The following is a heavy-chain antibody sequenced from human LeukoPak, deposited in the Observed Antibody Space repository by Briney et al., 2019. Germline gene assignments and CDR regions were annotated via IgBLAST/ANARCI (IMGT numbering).Heavy chain of an antibody. CDR2: ISSNGGST. D-gene: IGHD2-2*01. V-gene: IGHV3-64*01. Sequence: GGSLRLSCAASGFNFSSYAMHWVRQAPGKGLEHVSAISSNGGSTYYANSVKGRFTISRDNSKNTLYLQMGSLRAEDMAVYYCARGRALGYCSSTSCYGDTFDIWGQGTMVTVSS. CDR3: ARGRALGYCSSTSCYGDTFDI. CDR1: GFNFSSYA. J-gene: IGHJ3*02.